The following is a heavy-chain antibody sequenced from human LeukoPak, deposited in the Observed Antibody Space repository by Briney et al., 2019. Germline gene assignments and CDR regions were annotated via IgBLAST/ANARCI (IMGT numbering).Heavy chain of an antibody. Sequence: SETLSLTCAVYGGSFSGYYWSWIRQPPGKGLEWIGEINHSGSTNYNPSLKSRVTISVDTSKNQFSLKLSSVTAADTAVYYCASRAIDSSGYPNGRYYYYGMDVWGQGTTVTVSS. D-gene: IGHD3-22*01. V-gene: IGHV4-34*01. CDR1: GGSFSGYY. J-gene: IGHJ6*02. CDR3: ASRAIDSSGYPNGRYYYYGMDV. CDR2: INHSGST.